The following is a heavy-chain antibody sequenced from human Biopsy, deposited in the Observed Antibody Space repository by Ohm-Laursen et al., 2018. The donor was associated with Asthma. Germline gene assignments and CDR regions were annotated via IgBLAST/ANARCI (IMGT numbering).Heavy chain of an antibody. J-gene: IGHJ4*02. D-gene: IGHD2-2*01. CDR3: ARKAGSCISRTCYSLDF. CDR1: GGTFNTSV. Sequence: GSSVKVSCKSLGGTFNTSVIGWVRQAPGQGLEWKGGINSVFGTTTYPQKFQDRVTITADDSTSTVYMELSSLRSEDTAVYYCARKAGSCISRTCYSLDFWGQGTLVTVSS. CDR2: INSVFGTT. V-gene: IGHV1-69*01.